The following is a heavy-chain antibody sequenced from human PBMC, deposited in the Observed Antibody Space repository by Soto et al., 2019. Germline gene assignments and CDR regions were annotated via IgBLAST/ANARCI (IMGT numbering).Heavy chain of an antibody. Sequence: EVQLAESGGGLAQPGGSLRLSCAASGFTLSGYAMDWVRQLPGKGLEYVSGISSNGVATYYANSVQGRFTISRDNSKNTVYLQMGSLRPEDMAVYYCARRARPDFYYMDVWGKGTTVTVSS. CDR1: GFTLSGYA. CDR3: ARRARPDFYYMDV. J-gene: IGHJ6*03. V-gene: IGHV3-64*01. D-gene: IGHD6-6*01. CDR2: ISSNGVAT.